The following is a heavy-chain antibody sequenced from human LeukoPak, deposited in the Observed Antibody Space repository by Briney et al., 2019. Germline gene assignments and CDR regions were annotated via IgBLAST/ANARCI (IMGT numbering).Heavy chain of an antibody. V-gene: IGHV3-53*01. CDR1: GFTVSSNS. J-gene: IGHJ4*02. D-gene: IGHD3-22*01. CDR3: ARVHYDSSGYYSQGFDY. CDR2: IYSDNT. Sequence: GGSLRLSCTVSGFTVSSNSMSWVRQAPGKGLEGVSFIYSDNTHYSDSVKGRFTISRDNSKNTLYLQMNSLRAEDTAVYYCARVHYDSSGYYSQGFDYWGQGTLVTVSS.